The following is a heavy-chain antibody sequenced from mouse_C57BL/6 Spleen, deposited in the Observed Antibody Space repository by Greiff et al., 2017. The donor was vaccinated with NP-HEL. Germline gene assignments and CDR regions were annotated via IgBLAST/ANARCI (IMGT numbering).Heavy chain of an antibody. Sequence: EVKLMESGEGLVKPGGSLKLSCAASGFTFSSYAMSWVRQTPEKRLEWVAYISSGGDYIYYADTVKGRFTISRDNARNTLYLQMSSLKSEDTAMYYCKRGSRHEDWYFDVWGTGNTVTVST. D-gene: IGHD1-1*01. CDR1: GFTFSSYA. CDR3: KRGSRHEDWYFDV. J-gene: IGHJ1*03. V-gene: IGHV5-9-1*02. CDR2: ISSGGDYI.